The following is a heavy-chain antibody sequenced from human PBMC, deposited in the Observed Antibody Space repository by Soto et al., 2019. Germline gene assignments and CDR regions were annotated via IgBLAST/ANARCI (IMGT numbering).Heavy chain of an antibody. D-gene: IGHD3-10*01. CDR1: GFTFSSYA. V-gene: IGHV3-15*01. CDR3: TVKELPIDS. CDR2: IKSKTDGGTT. J-gene: IGHJ4*02. Sequence: GGSLRLSCAASGFTFSSYAMSGVRQAPGKGLEWVGRIKSKTDGGTTDYAAPVKGRFTISRDDSKNMLYLQMNSLKTEDTAVYYCTVKELPIDSWGQGTLVTVS.